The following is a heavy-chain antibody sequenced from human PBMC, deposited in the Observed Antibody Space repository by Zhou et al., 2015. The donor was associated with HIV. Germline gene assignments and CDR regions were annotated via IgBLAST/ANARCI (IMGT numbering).Heavy chain of an antibody. D-gene: IGHD3-22*01. CDR1: GGTFSSYA. CDR3: AREFPGRYYYDSTTLRGNWFDP. CDR2: IIPIFGTA. J-gene: IGHJ5*02. Sequence: QVQLVQSGAEVKKPGSSVKVSCKASGGTFSSYAISWVRQAPGQGLEWMGGIIPIFGTANYAQKFQGRVTITADESTSTAYMELSSLRSEDTAVYYCAREFPGRYYYDSTTLRGNWFDPWGQGTLVTVSS. V-gene: IGHV1-69*12.